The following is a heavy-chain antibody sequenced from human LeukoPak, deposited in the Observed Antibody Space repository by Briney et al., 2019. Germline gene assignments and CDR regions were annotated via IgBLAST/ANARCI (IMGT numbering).Heavy chain of an antibody. CDR1: GYKFTRCW. D-gene: IGHD4-17*01. Sequence: RGESLKISCKDSGYKFTRCWIGWVRQMPGKGLEWMGIIYPGDSDTRYSPSFQGQVTISADKSISTAYLQWSSLKASDTAMYYCATYGDYGFDYWGQGTLVTVSS. V-gene: IGHV5-51*01. J-gene: IGHJ4*02. CDR3: ATYGDYGFDY. CDR2: IYPGDSDT.